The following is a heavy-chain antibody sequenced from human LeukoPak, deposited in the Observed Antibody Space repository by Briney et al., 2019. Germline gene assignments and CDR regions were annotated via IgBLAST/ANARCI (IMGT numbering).Heavy chain of an antibody. D-gene: IGHD3-22*01. J-gene: IGHJ4*02. V-gene: IGHV1-2*02. Sequence: KVSCKASGYTFTGYYMHWVRQAPGQGLEWMGWINPNSGGTNYAQKFQGRVTMTRDTSISTAYMELSRLRSDDTAVYYCARAFFPYYYDSSGSRGIDYWGQGTLVTVSS. CDR3: ARAFFPYYYDSSGSRGIDY. CDR2: INPNSGGT. CDR1: GYTFTGYY.